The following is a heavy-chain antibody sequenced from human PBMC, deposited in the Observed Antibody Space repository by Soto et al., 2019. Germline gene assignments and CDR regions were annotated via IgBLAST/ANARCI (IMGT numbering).Heavy chain of an antibody. V-gene: IGHV4-39*01. CDR2: IQRSGNT. D-gene: IGHD5-18*01. CDR3: YSTGY. Sequence: PSETLSLTCSVSGGSIARRDYYWAWIRQPPGKGLEWIATIQRSGNTYYNSSLQSRVTMFVDTSKNQFSLKLSSVTAADTAVYYCYSTGYWGQGTLVTVSS. J-gene: IGHJ4*02. CDR1: GGSIARRDYY.